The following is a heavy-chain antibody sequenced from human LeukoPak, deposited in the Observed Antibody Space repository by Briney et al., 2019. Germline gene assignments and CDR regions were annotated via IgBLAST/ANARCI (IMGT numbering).Heavy chain of an antibody. D-gene: IGHD3-22*01. J-gene: IGHJ4*02. CDR2: IYHSGST. Sequence: PSETLSLTCTVSGGSISSSSYYWGWIRQPPGKGLEWIGTIYHSGSTYYNPSLKSRVTISVDTSKNQFSLKLSSVTAADTAVYYCAFGSGYYYYWGQGTLVTVSS. CDR1: GGSISSSSYY. V-gene: IGHV4-39*07. CDR3: AFGSGYYYY.